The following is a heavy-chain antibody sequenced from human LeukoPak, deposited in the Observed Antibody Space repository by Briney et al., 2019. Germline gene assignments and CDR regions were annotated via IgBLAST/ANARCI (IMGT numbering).Heavy chain of an antibody. D-gene: IGHD5-18*01. V-gene: IGHV3-11*01. CDR1: GFTFSDYY. CDR2: ISSTGSTI. J-gene: IGHJ4*02. CDR3: AKGTGTWIQLDY. Sequence: PGGSLRLSCAASGFTFSDYYMNWIRQAPGKGLEWVSYISSTGSTIYYADSVKGRFTISRDNTKNSLYLQMNSLRADDTAVYYCAKGTGTWIQLDYWGQGTLVTVSS.